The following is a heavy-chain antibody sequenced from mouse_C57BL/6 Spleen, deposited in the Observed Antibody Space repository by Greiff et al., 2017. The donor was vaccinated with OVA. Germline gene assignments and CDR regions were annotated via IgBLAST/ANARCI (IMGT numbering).Heavy chain of an antibody. CDR1: GYTFTSYW. CDR2: IYPGSGST. J-gene: IGHJ2*01. CDR3: ASNYYGSSYHFDY. V-gene: IGHV1-55*01. D-gene: IGHD1-1*01. Sequence: QVQLQQPGAELVKPGASVKMSCKASGYTFTSYWITWVKQRPGQGLEWIGDIYPGSGSTNYNEKFKSKATLTVDTSSSTAYMQLSSPTSEDSAVYYCASNYYGSSYHFDYWGQGTTLTVSS.